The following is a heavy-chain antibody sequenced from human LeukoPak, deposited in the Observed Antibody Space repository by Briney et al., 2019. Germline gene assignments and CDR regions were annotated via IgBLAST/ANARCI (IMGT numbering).Heavy chain of an antibody. CDR2: IYYSGST. D-gene: IGHD3-3*01. J-gene: IGHJ5*02. V-gene: IGHV4-59*08. Sequence: SETLSLTCTVSGGSISSYYWSWIRQPPGKGLEWIGYIYYSGSTNYNPSLKSRVTISVDTSKNQFSLKLSSVTAADTAVYYCARGIREPSYYDFWSGYCWFDPWGQGTLVTVSS. CDR1: GGSISSYY. CDR3: ARGIREPSYYDFWSGYCWFDP.